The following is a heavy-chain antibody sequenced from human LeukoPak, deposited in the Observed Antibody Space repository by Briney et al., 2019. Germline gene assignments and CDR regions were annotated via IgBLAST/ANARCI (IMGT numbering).Heavy chain of an antibody. V-gene: IGHV1-24*01. CDR3: ATDLHRQYYDFWSGYFN. CDR2: FDPEDGET. J-gene: IGHJ4*02. CDR1: VYTLTELS. Sequence: ASVTVSCKVSVYTLTELSMHWVRQAPGKGVEWMGGFDPEDGETIYAQKFQGRVTMTEDTPTDTAYMELSSLRSEDTAVYYCATDLHRQYYDFWSGYFNWGQGTLVTVSS. D-gene: IGHD3-3*01.